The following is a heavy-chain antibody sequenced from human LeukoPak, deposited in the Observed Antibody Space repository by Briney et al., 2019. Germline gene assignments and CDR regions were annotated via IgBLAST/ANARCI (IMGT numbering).Heavy chain of an antibody. D-gene: IGHD1-26*01. J-gene: IGHJ4*02. V-gene: IGHV3-23*01. CDR1: GFSFNIYA. CDR2: VIGLSGAT. Sequence: GGSLRLSCAASGFSFNIYAMSWVRQAAGKGLEWVAGVIGLSGATYYIDSVKGRFTISRDNSKNHLYLQMNNLKAEDTAIYYCAKDFISGDGKWDIDHWGQGTLVTVSS. CDR3: AKDFISGDGKWDIDH.